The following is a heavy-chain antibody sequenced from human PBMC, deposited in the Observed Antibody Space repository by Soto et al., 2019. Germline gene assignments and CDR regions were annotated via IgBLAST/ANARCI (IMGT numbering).Heavy chain of an antibody. CDR1: GYTFTGYY. Sequence: ASVKVSCKASGYTFTGYYMHWVRQAPGQGLEWMGWINPNSGGTNYAQKFQGWVTMTRDTSISTAYMELSRLRSDDTAVYYRARDKGLGSSYLEVTGMDVWDQGTMVTVS. CDR2: INPNSGGT. J-gene: IGHJ6*02. D-gene: IGHD6-13*01. CDR3: ARDKGLGSSYLEVTGMDV. V-gene: IGHV1-2*04.